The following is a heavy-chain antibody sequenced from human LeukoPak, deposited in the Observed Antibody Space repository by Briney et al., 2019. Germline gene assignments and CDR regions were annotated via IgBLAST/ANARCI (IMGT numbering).Heavy chain of an antibody. Sequence: SVKVSCKASGGTFSSYAISWVRQAPGQGLEWMGRIIPILGIANYAQKFQGRVTITADKSTSTACMELSSLRSEDTAVYYCARDSRDGYKGAAFDIWGQGTMVTVSS. V-gene: IGHV1-69*04. D-gene: IGHD5-24*01. CDR3: ARDSRDGYKGAAFDI. CDR2: IIPILGIA. CDR1: GGTFSSYA. J-gene: IGHJ3*02.